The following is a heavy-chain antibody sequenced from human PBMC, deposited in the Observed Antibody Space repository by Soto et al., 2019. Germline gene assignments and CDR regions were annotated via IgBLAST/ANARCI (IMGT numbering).Heavy chain of an antibody. CDR3: GRDLSGDLGPNFDY. D-gene: IGHD1-1*01. J-gene: IGHJ4*02. V-gene: IGHV1-3*01. CDR2: INAGNGNT. Sequence: GASVKVSCKASGYTSTSYAMHWVRQAPGQRLEWMGWINAGNGNTKYSQKFQGRVTITRDTSASTAYMELSSLRSEDTAVYYCGRDLSGDLGPNFDYWGQGTLVTGSS. CDR1: GYTSTSYA.